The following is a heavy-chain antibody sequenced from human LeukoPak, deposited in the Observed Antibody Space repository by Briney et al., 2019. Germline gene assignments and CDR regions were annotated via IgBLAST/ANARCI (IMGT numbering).Heavy chain of an antibody. CDR2: ITYDESNK. Sequence: GRSLRLSCAASGFTFSNYAMLWVRQAPGKGLEWVAVITYDESNKYYADSVKGRFTISRDNSNNTLYLQMNSLRADDTAVYYCARDNNGDYWGQGTLVTVSS. V-gene: IGHV3-30*04. CDR1: GFTFSNYA. CDR3: ARDNNGDY. J-gene: IGHJ4*02. D-gene: IGHD1/OR15-1a*01.